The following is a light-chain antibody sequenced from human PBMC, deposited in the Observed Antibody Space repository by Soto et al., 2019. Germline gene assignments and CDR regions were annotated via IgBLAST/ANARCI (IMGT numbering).Light chain of an antibody. Sequence: EIVLTQSPGTLSLSPGERAILSCRASQSLSSSFLAWYQQKPGQAPRLLIYDASNRATGIPARFSGRGSGTDFTLTISSLEPEDFAVYYCQQRSSAITFGQGTRLEIK. V-gene: IGKV3D-20*02. CDR2: DAS. CDR1: QSLSSSF. J-gene: IGKJ5*01. CDR3: QQRSSAIT.